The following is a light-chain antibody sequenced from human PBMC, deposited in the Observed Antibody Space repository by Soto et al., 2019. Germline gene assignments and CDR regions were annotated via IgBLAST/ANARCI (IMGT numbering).Light chain of an antibody. CDR2: QVN. CDR1: SSDVGNYNY. Sequence: QSALTQPPSASGSPGQSVTISCTGTSSDVGNYNYVSWYQQHPGKAPRLMIYQVNKRPSGVPDRVSGSKSGNTASLTVSGLQAEDEADYYCTSYSGVNQVLFGGGTKLTVL. V-gene: IGLV2-8*01. J-gene: IGLJ3*02. CDR3: TSYSGVNQVL.